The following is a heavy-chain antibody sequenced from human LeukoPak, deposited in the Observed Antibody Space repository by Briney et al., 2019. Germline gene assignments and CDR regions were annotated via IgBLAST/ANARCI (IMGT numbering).Heavy chain of an antibody. CDR1: GGSSSGYY. CDR2: INHSGST. D-gene: IGHD3-10*01. V-gene: IGHV4-34*01. CDR3: ARGLGVRGVATPYYYYYYGMDV. Sequence: SETLSLTCAVYGGSSSGYYWSWIRQPPGKGLEWIGEINHSGSTNYNPSLKSRVTISVDTSKNQFSLKLSSVTAADTAVYYCARGLGVRGVATPYYYYYYGMDVWGQGTTVTVSS. J-gene: IGHJ6*02.